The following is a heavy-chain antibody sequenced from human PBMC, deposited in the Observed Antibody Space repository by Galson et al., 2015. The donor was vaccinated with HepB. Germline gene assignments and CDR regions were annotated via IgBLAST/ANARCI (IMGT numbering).Heavy chain of an antibody. V-gene: IGHV3-23*01. CDR2: RT. Sequence: RTFYTNSVKGRFTISRDNSRNTVVLQLSSLRPEDTAVYYCAKDGIMVSNNPYQLHFWGQGTLVSVSS. CDR3: AKDGIMVSNNPYQLHF. J-gene: IGHJ4*02. D-gene: IGHD2-8*01.